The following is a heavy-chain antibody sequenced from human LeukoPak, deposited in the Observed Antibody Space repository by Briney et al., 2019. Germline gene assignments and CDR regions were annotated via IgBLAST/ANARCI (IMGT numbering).Heavy chain of an antibody. CDR3: ARLIAVAAFDI. V-gene: IGHV3-21*04. CDR2: ISPTNSFL. Sequence: GGSLRLSCAASGSTFSDYAMIWVRQAPEKGLEWVSYISPTNSFLYYSDSVRGRFTITRDNAKNSLYLQMDTLRAEDTAVYYCARLIAVAAFDIWGQGTMVTVSS. J-gene: IGHJ3*02. D-gene: IGHD6-19*01. CDR1: GSTFSDYA.